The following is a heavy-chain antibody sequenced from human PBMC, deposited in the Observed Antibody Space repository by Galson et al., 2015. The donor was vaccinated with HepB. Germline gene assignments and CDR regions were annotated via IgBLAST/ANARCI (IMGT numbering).Heavy chain of an antibody. CDR1: GFTFGDYA. CDR2: IRSKAYGGTT. Sequence: SLRLSCAASGFTFGDYAMSWVRQAPGKGLEWVGFIRSKAYGGTTEYAASVKGRFTISRDDSKSIAYLQMNSLKTEDTAVYYCTRLGTMVRGVIIRYYFDYWGQGTLVTVSS. D-gene: IGHD3-10*01. CDR3: TRLGTMVRGVIIRYYFDY. J-gene: IGHJ4*02. V-gene: IGHV3-49*04.